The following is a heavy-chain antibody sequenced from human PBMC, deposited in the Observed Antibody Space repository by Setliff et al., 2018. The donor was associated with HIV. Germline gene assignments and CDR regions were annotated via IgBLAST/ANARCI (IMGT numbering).Heavy chain of an antibody. CDR1: GYSFTTYY. Sequence: ASVKVSCKTSGYSFTTYYMHWVRQAPGQGLEWMGIINPSGGTTTYAQKFQGRVTMTRDTSTSTVYLELSSLRSEDTAVYYCAREVSTIGARRGAYDPWGQGTLVTVSS. V-gene: IGHV1-46*01. J-gene: IGHJ5*02. CDR2: INPSGGTT. CDR3: AREVSTIGARRGAYDP. D-gene: IGHD2-8*01.